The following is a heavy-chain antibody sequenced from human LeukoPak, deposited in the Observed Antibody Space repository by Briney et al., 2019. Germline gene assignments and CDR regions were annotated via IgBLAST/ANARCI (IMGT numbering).Heavy chain of an antibody. V-gene: IGHV3-53*05. Sequence: GGSLRLSCAASGLDVSSNYMNWVRQAPGKGLEWVSVVYKGGNIFYADSVKARFTMSRDKSNNTLYLQMDSLRPEDTALYYCAKDYGYSSSWYDYWGQGTLVTVSS. CDR3: AKDYGYSSSWYDY. CDR1: GLDVSSNY. D-gene: IGHD6-13*01. CDR2: VYKGGNI. J-gene: IGHJ4*02.